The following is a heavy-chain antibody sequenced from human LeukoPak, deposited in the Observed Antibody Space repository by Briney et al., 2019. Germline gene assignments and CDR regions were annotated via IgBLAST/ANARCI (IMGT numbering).Heavy chain of an antibody. CDR2: INHSGST. J-gene: IGHJ4*02. V-gene: IGHV4-34*01. CDR1: GGSFSGYY. Sequence: PSETLSLTCAVYGGSFSGYYWSWIRQPPGKGLEWIGEINHSGSTNYNPSLKSRVTISVDTSKNQFSLKLSSVTAADTAVYYCARGSDSSGWYSFDYWGQGTLVTVSS. D-gene: IGHD6-19*01. CDR3: ARGSDSSGWYSFDY.